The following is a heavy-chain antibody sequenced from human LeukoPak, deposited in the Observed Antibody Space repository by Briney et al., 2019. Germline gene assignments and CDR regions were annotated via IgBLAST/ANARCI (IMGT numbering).Heavy chain of an antibody. V-gene: IGHV4-59*01. J-gene: IGHJ5*02. D-gene: IGHD1-1*01. CDR2: IYYTGNT. CDR3: ARDRLQLQS. CDR1: GFTFSSYA. Sequence: PGGSLRLSCAASGFTFSSYAMSWVRQPPGKGLEWIGYIYYTGNTNYNPSLKSRVTISVDTSKNQFSLKLSSVTAADTAVYYCARDRLQLQSWGQGTLVTVSS.